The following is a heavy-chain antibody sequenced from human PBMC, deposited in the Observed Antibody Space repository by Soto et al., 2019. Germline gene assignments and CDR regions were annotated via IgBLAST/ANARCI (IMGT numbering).Heavy chain of an antibody. D-gene: IGHD2-15*01. CDR2: IKSKTDGGTT. CDR3: TTDTGVAGYCSGGSCRDAFDI. V-gene: IGHV3-15*01. Sequence: EVQLVESGGGLVKPGGSLRLSCAASGFTFSNAWMSWVRQAPGKGLEWVGRIKSKTDGGTTDYAAPVKGRFTISRDDSKNTLYLQMNSLKTEDTAVYYCTTDTGVAGYCSGGSCRDAFDIWGQGTMVTVSS. CDR1: GFTFSNAW. J-gene: IGHJ3*02.